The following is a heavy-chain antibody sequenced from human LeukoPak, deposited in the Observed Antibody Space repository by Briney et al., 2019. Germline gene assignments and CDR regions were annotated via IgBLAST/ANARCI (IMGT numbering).Heavy chain of an antibody. V-gene: IGHV1-69*13. J-gene: IGHJ6*02. CDR1: GGTFSSYA. Sequence: SVKVSCKASGGTFSSYAISWVRQAPGQGLEWMGGIIPIFGTADYAQKFQGRVTITADESTNTAYMELSSLRSEDTAVYFCARDGGSFSYNMDVWGQGTTVTVSS. D-gene: IGHD1-26*01. CDR3: ARDGGSFSYNMDV. CDR2: IIPIFGTA.